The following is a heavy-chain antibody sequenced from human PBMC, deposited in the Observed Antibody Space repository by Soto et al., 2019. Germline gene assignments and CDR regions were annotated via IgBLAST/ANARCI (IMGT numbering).Heavy chain of an antibody. V-gene: IGHV3-48*03. CDR1: GFTFSSYE. J-gene: IGHJ4*02. CDR3: ARVDGSGSYSGDY. D-gene: IGHD3-10*01. CDR2: ISSSGSTI. Sequence: GGSLRLSCAASGFTFSSYEMNWVRQAPGKGLEWVSYISSSGSTIYYADSVKGRFTISRDNAKNSLYLQMNSLRAEDTAVYYCARVDGSGSYSGDYWGQGTLVTVSS.